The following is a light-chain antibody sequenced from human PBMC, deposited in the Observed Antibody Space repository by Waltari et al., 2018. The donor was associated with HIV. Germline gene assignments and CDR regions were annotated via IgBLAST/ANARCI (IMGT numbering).Light chain of an antibody. V-gene: IGLV3-25*03. CDR3: KSADSSGTYAV. Sequence: SYELTQPPSLSVSPGQTARITCSGDVLPKQYAYWYQPKPGQAPVVLISKDSERPSGIPVRCSGSSAGTTGTLTSSGVQAEDEADYYCKSADSSGTYAVFGGGTQLTVL. CDR1: VLPKQY. CDR2: KDS. J-gene: IGLJ7*01.